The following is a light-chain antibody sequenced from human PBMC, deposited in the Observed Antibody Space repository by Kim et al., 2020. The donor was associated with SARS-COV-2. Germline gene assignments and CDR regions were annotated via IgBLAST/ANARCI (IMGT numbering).Light chain of an antibody. Sequence: ASVGDRVTITCRASQSISSYLNWYQQQPEKAPKLLIYAASSLQSGVPSRFSGSGSGTDFTLTISSLPPEDFATYYCQQSYSTPLTFGGGTKVDIK. CDR2: AAS. V-gene: IGKV1-39*01. CDR3: QQSYSTPLT. CDR1: QSISSY. J-gene: IGKJ4*01.